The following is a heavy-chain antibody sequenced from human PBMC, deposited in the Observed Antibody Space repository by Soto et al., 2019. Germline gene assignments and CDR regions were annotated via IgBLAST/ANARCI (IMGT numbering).Heavy chain of an antibody. CDR2: IKSKTDGGTT. D-gene: IGHD3-3*01. Sequence: KPGGSLRLSCAASGFTFSNAWMSWVRQAPGKGLEWVGRIKSKTDGGTTDYAAPVKGRFTISRDDSKNTLYLQMNSLKTEDTAVYYCTTVGGRVSGFLEWLTNPPAVDYWGQGTLVTVSS. CDR1: GFTFSNAW. J-gene: IGHJ4*02. CDR3: TTVGGRVSGFLEWLTNPPAVDY. V-gene: IGHV3-15*01.